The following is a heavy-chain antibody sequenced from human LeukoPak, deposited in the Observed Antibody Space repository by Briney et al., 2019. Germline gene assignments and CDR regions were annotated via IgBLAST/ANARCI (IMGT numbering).Heavy chain of an antibody. J-gene: IGHJ6*03. CDR1: GGSISSNY. CDR3: VRLGLRGDYYSYMDI. V-gene: IGHV4-59*08. Sequence: SETLSLTSTVAGGSISSNYWSWLRQPPGLGWKWMCYIYYSGTTNYNPSLKSRATISVDTSKTEFSLKLSSVAAADTGVYYCVRLGLRGDYYSYMDIWGKGTRVTVSS. D-gene: IGHD3-16*01. CDR2: IYYSGTT.